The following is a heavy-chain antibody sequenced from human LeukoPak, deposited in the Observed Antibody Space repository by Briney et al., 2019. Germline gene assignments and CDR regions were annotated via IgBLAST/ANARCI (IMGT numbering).Heavy chain of an antibody. J-gene: IGHJ4*02. V-gene: IGHV4-30-2*01. CDR2: RDHSGST. CDR1: GGSISSGDYS. D-gene: IGHD3-10*01. Sequence: SQTLSLTCVVSGGSISSGDYSWNWIRQPPGKGLEWIGYRDHSGSTSYNPSLKSRVTISVERSKNQFSLKLTSVTAADAALYYCARANGYYGSGIPYFDYWGQGTRVTVSS. CDR3: ARANGYYGSGIPYFDY.